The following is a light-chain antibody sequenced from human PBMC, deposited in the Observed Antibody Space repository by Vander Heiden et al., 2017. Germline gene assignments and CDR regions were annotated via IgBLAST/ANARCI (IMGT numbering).Light chain of an antibody. Sequence: DIVMTQSPDSLAVSLGERATINCKSSQSVLYSSNNKNYLAWYQKKPGQTPKLLIYWASTRESGVPGRFSGSGAGTDFTLTISSLQAEDVAVYYGQQYYSTPPSFPCEVKVRIT. J-gene: IGKJ5*01. CDR3: QQYYSTPPSFPCEVKVRIT. CDR2: WAS. CDR1: QSVLYSSNNKNY. V-gene: IGKV4-1*01.